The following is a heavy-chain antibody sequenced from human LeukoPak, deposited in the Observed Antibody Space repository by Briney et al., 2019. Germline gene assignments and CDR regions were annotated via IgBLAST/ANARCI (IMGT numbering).Heavy chain of an antibody. Sequence: PGGSLRLSCSASGFTFSSYTVHWVRQGPGKGLEFVSAITSTGGNTYYADSVTGRFTLSRDNSKNTLYLQMSSLRAEDTAVYYCVIVRGYFDSSGTDYWGQGTLVTVSS. D-gene: IGHD3-9*01. CDR1: GFTFSSYT. V-gene: IGHV3-64D*06. J-gene: IGHJ4*02. CDR2: ITSTGGNT. CDR3: VIVRGYFDSSGTDY.